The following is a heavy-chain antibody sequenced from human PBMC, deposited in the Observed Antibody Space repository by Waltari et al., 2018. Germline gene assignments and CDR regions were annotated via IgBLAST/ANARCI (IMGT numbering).Heavy chain of an antibody. CDR2: ISSRSSFI. J-gene: IGHJ2*01. CDR3: ARAVRPLAIGSGYFDV. V-gene: IGHV3-21*01. D-gene: IGHD2-15*01. CDR1: YT. Sequence: YTMSWVRQAPGKGLEWVSSISSRSSFITYADSVKGRFSISRDDAKNSLSLQMNSLRDADTAVYYCARAVRPLAIGSGYFDVWGHGTLVTVSS.